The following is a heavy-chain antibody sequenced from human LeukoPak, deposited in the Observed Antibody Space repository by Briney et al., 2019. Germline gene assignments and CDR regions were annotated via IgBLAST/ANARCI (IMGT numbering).Heavy chain of an antibody. V-gene: IGHV3-7*03. CDR1: GFTFSSYA. CDR2: IKQDGSEK. D-gene: IGHD3-10*01. J-gene: IGHJ4*02. Sequence: GGSLRLSCAASGFTFSSYAMHWVRQAPGKGLEWVANIKQDGSEKYYVDSVKGRFTISRDNAKNSLYLQMNSLRAEDTAVYYCAKDSRAMVRGLFRGPFDYWGQGTLVTVSS. CDR3: AKDSRAMVRGLFRGPFDY.